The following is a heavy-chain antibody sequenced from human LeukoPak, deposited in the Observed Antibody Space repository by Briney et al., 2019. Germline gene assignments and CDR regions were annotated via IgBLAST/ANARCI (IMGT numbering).Heavy chain of an antibody. Sequence: GGSLRLSCAASGFTFSSYAMHWVRQAPGKGLEYVSAISSNGGSTYYANSVKGRFTISRDNSKNTLYLQMGSLRAEDMAVYYCASGRTRWLQSPLDYWGQGTLVTVSS. D-gene: IGHD5-24*01. V-gene: IGHV3-64*01. CDR2: ISSNGGST. CDR3: ASGRTRWLQSPLDY. J-gene: IGHJ4*02. CDR1: GFTFSSYA.